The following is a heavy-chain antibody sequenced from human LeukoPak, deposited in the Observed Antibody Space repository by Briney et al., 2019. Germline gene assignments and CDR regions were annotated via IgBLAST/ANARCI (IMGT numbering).Heavy chain of an antibody. CDR3: AGDCWSYYGSGSYYNRGANYYYYGMDV. Sequence: PGGSLRLSCAASGFTFSSYAMQWVRQSLGKGLEWGAVISYDGRNKYYADSVKGRFTISRDNSKNTLYLQMNSLRAEDTAVYYCAGDCWSYYGSGSYYNRGANYYYYGMDVWGKGTTVTVSS. D-gene: IGHD3-10*01. CDR1: GFTFSSYA. V-gene: IGHV3-30*04. J-gene: IGHJ6*04. CDR2: ISYDGRNK.